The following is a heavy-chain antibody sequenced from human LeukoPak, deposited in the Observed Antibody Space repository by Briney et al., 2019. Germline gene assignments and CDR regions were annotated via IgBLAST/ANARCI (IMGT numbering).Heavy chain of an antibody. V-gene: IGHV3-23*01. CDR2: IRNSGIST. CDR1: GFSFSNYA. D-gene: IGHD3-9*01. Sequence: GGSLRLSCAASGFSFSNYAMSWVRQAPGKGLEWVSTIRNSGISTYYADSVKGRFTISRDGSKSTVFLLMNSLRAEDTAIYYCARSRTGFDYQVEYWGQGTLVTVSS. CDR3: ARSRTGFDYQVEY. J-gene: IGHJ4*02.